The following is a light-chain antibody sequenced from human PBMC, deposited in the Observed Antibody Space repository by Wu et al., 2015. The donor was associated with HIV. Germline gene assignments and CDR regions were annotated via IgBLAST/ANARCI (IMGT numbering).Light chain of an antibody. J-gene: IGKJ2*01. Sequence: EIVVTQSPATLSVSPGERATLSCRASQSVSSNLAWYQQKPGQAPRLLIFTASTRATGIPARFSGGGSGTEFTLTISSLQSEDFAVYYCQQRSNWPPVYSFGQGTRLEI. V-gene: IGKV3-15*01. CDR1: QSVSSN. CDR3: QQRSNWPPVYS. CDR2: TAS.